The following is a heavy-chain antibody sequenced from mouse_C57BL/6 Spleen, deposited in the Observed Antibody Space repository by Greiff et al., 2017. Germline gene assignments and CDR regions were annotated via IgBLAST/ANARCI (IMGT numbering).Heavy chain of an antibody. CDR3: AREGGTTAPHFDY. D-gene: IGHD1-2*01. V-gene: IGHV5-4*01. Sequence: EVMLVESGGGLVKPGGSLKLSCAASGFTFSSYAMSWVRQTPEKRLEWVATISDGGSYTYYPDNVKGRFTISRDNAKNNLYLQMSHLKSEDTAMYYCAREGGTTAPHFDYWGQGTTLTVSS. CDR2: ISDGGSYT. CDR1: GFTFSSYA. J-gene: IGHJ2*01.